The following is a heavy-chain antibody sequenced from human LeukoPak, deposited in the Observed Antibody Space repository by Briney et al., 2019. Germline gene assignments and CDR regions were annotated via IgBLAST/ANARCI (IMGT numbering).Heavy chain of an antibody. CDR1: GYTFTNYG. CDR2: INVYNGKT. D-gene: IGHD6-19*01. V-gene: IGHV1-18*04. CDR3: ARAAYSSGWPVLIPYYFDY. Sequence: ASVKVSCKASGYTFTNYGLSWVRQAPGQGLGWMGWINVYNGKTNYAQKFQGRVTMTTDTSTSTACMELRSLRSDDTALYYCARAAYSSGWPVLIPYYFDYWGQGTLVTVSS. J-gene: IGHJ4*02.